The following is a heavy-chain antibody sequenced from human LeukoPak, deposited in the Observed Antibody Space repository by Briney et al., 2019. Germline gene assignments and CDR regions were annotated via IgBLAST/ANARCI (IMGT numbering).Heavy chain of an antibody. J-gene: IGHJ4*02. CDR1: GGSISTYY. D-gene: IGHD2-15*01. CDR2: ISSSGDT. Sequence: LETLSLTCTVSGGSISTYYWTWVRQPAGKGLEWIGRISSSGDTNYNPSLRSRLTMSVDTSKSQFSLRLSSVTAADTAVYYCAREGRSSTPGFWGQGTLVTVSS. V-gene: IGHV4-4*07. CDR3: AREGRSSTPGF.